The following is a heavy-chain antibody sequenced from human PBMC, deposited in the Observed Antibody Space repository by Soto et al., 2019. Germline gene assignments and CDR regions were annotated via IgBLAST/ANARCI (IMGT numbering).Heavy chain of an antibody. Sequence: PGESLKISCKGSGYSFTSYWISWVRQMPGKGLEWMGRIDPSDSYTNYSPSFRGHVTISADKSISTAYLQWSSLKASDTAMYYCARWGGGGSSCCGMDVWGQGTTVTVSS. J-gene: IGHJ6*02. CDR2: IDPSDSYT. D-gene: IGHD6-13*01. CDR3: ARWGGGGSSCCGMDV. V-gene: IGHV5-10-1*01. CDR1: GYSFTSYW.